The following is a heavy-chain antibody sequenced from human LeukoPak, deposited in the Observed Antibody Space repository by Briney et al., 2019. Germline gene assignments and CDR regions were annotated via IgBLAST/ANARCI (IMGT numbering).Heavy chain of an antibody. V-gene: IGHV4-34*01. D-gene: IGHD3-10*01. CDR1: GASLSGDY. CDR2: ITHSGHT. Sequence: TETLSLTCAVYGASLSGDYWSLLRQPPGKGLEWIGEITHSGHTNYPPSLESRVNIPVDTSNDQFSLKLTSVPPAHPGVYYCARGFGIVRGVAGGQGALGTVSS. CDR3: ARGFGIVRGVA. J-gene: IGHJ4*02.